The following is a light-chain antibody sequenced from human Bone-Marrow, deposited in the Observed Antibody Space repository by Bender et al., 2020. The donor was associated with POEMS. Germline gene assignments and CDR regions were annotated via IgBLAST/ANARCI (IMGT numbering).Light chain of an antibody. CDR2: DND. V-gene: IGLV1-40*01. CDR3: QSFDTSLSGVL. J-gene: IGLJ2*01. CDR1: SSNIGAGYY. Sequence: QSLLTQPPSVSGAPGQTVNISCTGSSSNIGAGYYVHWYQLLPGTAPKLLIYDNDNRPSGVPDRFFGSKSGTSASLAITGLQAEDEADYYCQSFDTSLSGVLFGGGTKVTVL.